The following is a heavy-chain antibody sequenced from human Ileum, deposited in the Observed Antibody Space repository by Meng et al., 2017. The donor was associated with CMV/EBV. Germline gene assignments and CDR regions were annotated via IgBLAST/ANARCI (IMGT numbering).Heavy chain of an antibody. D-gene: IGHD4-23*01. Sequence: FTFSSYDMHWVRQAPGKGLEWVAVISYDGSNKYYADSVKGRFTISRDNSKNTLYLQMNSLRAEDTAVYYCASPRVTDAMVVMGAFDIWGQGTMVTVSS. CDR2: ISYDGSNK. CDR1: FTFSSYD. V-gene: IGHV3-30*04. J-gene: IGHJ3*02. CDR3: ASPRVTDAMVVMGAFDI.